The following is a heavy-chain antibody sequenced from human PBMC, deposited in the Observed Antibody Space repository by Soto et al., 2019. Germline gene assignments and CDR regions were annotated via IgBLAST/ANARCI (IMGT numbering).Heavy chain of an antibody. J-gene: IGHJ4*02. CDR3: ARDGPGDYDSSGYLDY. Sequence: PGGSLRLSCAASGFSFSSYAMHWVRQAPGKGLEWVAVISYDGSNKYYADSVKGRFTISRDNSKNTLYLQMNSLRAEDTAVYYCARDGPGDYDSSGYLDYWGQGTLVTVSS. V-gene: IGHV3-30-3*01. CDR2: ISYDGSNK. CDR1: GFSFSSYA. D-gene: IGHD3-22*01.